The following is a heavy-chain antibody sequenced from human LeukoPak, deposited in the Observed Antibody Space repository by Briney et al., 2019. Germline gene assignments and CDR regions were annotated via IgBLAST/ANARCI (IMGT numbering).Heavy chain of an antibody. Sequence: GASMKVSCKASGYTFTSYDINWVRQATGQGLEWMGWISAYNGNTNYAQKLQGRVTMTTDTSTSTAYMELRSLRSDDTAVYYCARDYSNYWFDPWGQGTLVTVSS. CDR3: ARDYSNYWFDP. D-gene: IGHD4-11*01. CDR2: ISAYNGNT. V-gene: IGHV1-18*01. J-gene: IGHJ5*02. CDR1: GYTFTSYD.